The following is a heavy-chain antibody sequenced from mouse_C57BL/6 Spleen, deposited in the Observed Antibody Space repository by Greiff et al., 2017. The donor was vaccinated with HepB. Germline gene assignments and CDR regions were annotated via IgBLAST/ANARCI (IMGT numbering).Heavy chain of an antibody. V-gene: IGHV1-69*01. CDR3: ARWVELRQDMDYAMDY. D-gene: IGHD2-4*01. CDR1: GYTFTSYW. CDR2: IDPSDSYT. J-gene: IGHJ4*01. Sequence: QVQLQQPGAELVMPGASVKLSCKASGYTFTSYWMHWVKQRPGQGLEWIGEIDPSDSYTNYNQKFKGKSTLTVDKSSSTAYMQLSSLTYEDSAVYYCARWVELRQDMDYAMDYWGQGTSVTVSS.